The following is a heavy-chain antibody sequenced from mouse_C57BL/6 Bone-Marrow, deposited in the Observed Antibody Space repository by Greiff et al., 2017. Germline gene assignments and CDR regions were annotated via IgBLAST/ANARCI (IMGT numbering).Heavy chain of an antibody. V-gene: IGHV1-50*01. Sequence: QVQLQQPGAELVKPGASVKLSCKASGYTFTSYWMQWVKQRPGQGLEWIGEIDPSDSYTNYNQKFKGKATLTVDTSSSTAYMQLSSLTSEDSAVYDCVTGQATDWFAYWGQGTLVTVSA. CDR2: IDPSDSYT. CDR1: GYTFTSYW. CDR3: VTGQATDWFAY. J-gene: IGHJ3*01. D-gene: IGHD3-2*02.